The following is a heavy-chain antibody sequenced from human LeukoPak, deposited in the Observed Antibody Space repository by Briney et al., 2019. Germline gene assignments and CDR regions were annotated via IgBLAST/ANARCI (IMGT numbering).Heavy chain of an antibody. J-gene: IGHJ4*02. Sequence: GASVKVSCKASGYSFTGYYMHWVRHAPGQGLEWMGWINPNSGGTNYAQKFQGRVTMTRDTSISTAYMELSRLRSDDTAVYYCARFMVRGVITPAAFDYWGQGTLVTVSS. CDR2: INPNSGGT. V-gene: IGHV1-2*02. CDR3: ARFMVRGVITPAAFDY. D-gene: IGHD3-10*01. CDR1: GYSFTGYY.